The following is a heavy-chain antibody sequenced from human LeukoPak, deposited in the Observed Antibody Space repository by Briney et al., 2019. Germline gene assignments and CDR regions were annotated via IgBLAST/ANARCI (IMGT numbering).Heavy chain of an antibody. D-gene: IGHD3-9*01. CDR1: GYTFTSYG. V-gene: IGHV1-18*01. J-gene: IGHJ3*02. CDR2: ISAYNGNT. CDR3: ARDANYDILTGYFSGLPYPNAFDI. Sequence: ASLKVSCKASGYTFTSYGISWVRQAPGQGLEWMRWISAYNGNTNYAQKLQGRVTMTTDTSTSTAYMELRSLRSDDTAVYYCARDANYDILTGYFSGLPYPNAFDIWGQGTMVTVSS.